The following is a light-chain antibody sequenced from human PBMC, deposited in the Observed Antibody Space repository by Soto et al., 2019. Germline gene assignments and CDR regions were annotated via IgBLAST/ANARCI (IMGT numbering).Light chain of an antibody. CDR2: GAS. Sequence: EIVLMQSPGTLSLSPGERATLSCRASQSVSSRYLARYQQKPGQAPRLLIYGASSRATGIPDRFSGSGSGTDFTLTISRLEPEDFAVYYCQQYGSSPRTFGQGTKVEIK. CDR1: QSVSSRY. J-gene: IGKJ1*01. CDR3: QQYGSSPRT. V-gene: IGKV3-20*01.